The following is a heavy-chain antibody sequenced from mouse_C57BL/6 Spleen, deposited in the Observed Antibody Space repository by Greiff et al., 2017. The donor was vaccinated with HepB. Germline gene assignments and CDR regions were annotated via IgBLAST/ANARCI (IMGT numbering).Heavy chain of an antibody. CDR1: GYTFTSYW. D-gene: IGHD1-1*01. CDR3: AFYCCGSSYCYFDV. CDR2: INPSSGYT. V-gene: IGHV1-7*01. J-gene: IGHJ1*03. Sequence: VQLQQSGAELAKPGASVKLSCKASGYTFTSYWMHWVKQRPGQGLEWIGYINPSSGYTKYNQKFKDKATLTADKSPSTAYMQLSSLTYEDSAVYYCAFYCCGSSYCYFDVWGTGTTVTVSS.